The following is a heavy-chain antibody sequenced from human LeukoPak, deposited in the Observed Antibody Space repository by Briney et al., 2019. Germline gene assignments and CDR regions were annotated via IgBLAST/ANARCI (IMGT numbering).Heavy chain of an antibody. V-gene: IGHV4-59*01. CDR1: GGSISSYY. CDR2: IYYSGST. D-gene: IGHD3-9*01. CDR3: ARDLQHYDILTGYSPGAFDI. Sequence: PSETLPLTCTVSGGSISSYYWSWLRQPPGKGLEWIGYIYYSGSTNYNPSLKSRVTISVDTSKNQFSLKLSSVTAADTAVYYCARDLQHYDILTGYSPGAFDIWGQGTMVTVSS. J-gene: IGHJ3*02.